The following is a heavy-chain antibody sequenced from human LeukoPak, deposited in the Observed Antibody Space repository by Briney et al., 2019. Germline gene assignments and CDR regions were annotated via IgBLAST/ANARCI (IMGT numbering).Heavy chain of an antibody. V-gene: IGHV3-9*03. J-gene: IGHJ4*02. CDR1: GFTFKMYA. CDR3: AKDYNRVGGTGYFDY. Sequence: GGSLRLPCAASGFTFKMYAMSWVRQAPGKGLEWVSSISWNSGIIAYADSVKGRFTISRDNAKNSLYLQMNSLAEDMALYYCAKDYNRVGGTGYFDYWGQGTLVTVSS. D-gene: IGHD1-26*01. CDR2: ISWNSGII.